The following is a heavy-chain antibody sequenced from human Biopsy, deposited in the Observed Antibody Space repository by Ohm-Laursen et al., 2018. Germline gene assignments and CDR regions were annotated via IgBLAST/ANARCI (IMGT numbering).Heavy chain of an antibody. CDR1: GVSISVDGYY. Sequence: SDTLSLTCTVSGVSISVDGYYWAWIRQRPGKGLEWIGYISYNERTHYNPSLTSRLAISFDTSNNRISLQLRSVSVADTAVYYRVREPKTGTAEAWYFDLWGRGSPVTVPS. D-gene: IGHD3-9*01. J-gene: IGHJ2*01. CDR2: ISYNERT. V-gene: IGHV4-31*03. CDR3: VREPKTGTAEAWYFDL.